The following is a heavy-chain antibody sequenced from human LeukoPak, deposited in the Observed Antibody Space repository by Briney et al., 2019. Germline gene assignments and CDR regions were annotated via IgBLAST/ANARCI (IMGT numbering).Heavy chain of an antibody. Sequence: GGSLRLSCAASGFTFSSYWMHWVRQAPGRGLVWVSRISGDGSSTSYADSVKGRFTISGDNSKNTMYLQMNSLRPEDTAVYYCAKEKQLEPFDYWGQGTLVTVSS. J-gene: IGHJ4*02. CDR2: ISGDGSST. V-gene: IGHV3-74*01. CDR3: AKEKQLEPFDY. D-gene: IGHD1-1*01. CDR1: GFTFSSYW.